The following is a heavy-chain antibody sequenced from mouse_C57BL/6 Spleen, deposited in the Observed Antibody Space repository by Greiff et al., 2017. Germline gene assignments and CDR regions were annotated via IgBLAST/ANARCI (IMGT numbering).Heavy chain of an antibody. CDR1: GFSLTSYG. CDR3: ARNSHYGSNYGYFDV. V-gene: IGHV2-2*01. Sequence: VQLVESGPGLVQPSQSLSITCTVSGFSLTSYGVHWVRQSPRKGLEWLGVIWSGGSTDYNAAFISRLSTIKDNPKSQVFFKMNSLQADDTAIYYCARNSHYGSNYGYFDVWGTGTTVTVSS. CDR2: IWSGGST. D-gene: IGHD1-1*01. J-gene: IGHJ1*03.